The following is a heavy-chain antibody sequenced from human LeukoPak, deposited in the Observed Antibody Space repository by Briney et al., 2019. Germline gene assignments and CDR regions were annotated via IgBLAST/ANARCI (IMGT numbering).Heavy chain of an antibody. Sequence: PSETLSLTCTVSGGSISSYYWSWIRQPPGKGLEWIGYIYYSGSTNYNPSLKSRVTISVDTSKNQFFLKLSSVTAADTAVYYCASSLVNYYDSRKSGAFDIWGQGTMVTVSS. V-gene: IGHV4-59*01. J-gene: IGHJ3*02. CDR1: GGSISSYY. CDR3: ASSLVNYYDSRKSGAFDI. D-gene: IGHD3-22*01. CDR2: IYYSGST.